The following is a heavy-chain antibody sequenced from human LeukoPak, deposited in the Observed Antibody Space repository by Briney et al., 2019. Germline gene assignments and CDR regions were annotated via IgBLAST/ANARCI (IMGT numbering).Heavy chain of an antibody. CDR3: AREYDRSGYGAFDM. J-gene: IGHJ3*02. CDR1: GVSISSGGYS. Sequence: SQTLSPTCAVSGVSISSGGYSWSWIRQPPGKGLEWIAYIYYSGSTYYNPSLKSRVTISVDTSKNQFSLQLSSLTAADAAVYYCAREYDRSGYGAFDMWGQGTMVTVSA. V-gene: IGHV4-30-4*07. D-gene: IGHD3-22*01. CDR2: IYYSGST.